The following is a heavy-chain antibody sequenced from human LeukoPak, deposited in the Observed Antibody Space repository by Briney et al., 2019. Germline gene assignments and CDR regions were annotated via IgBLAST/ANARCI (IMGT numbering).Heavy chain of an antibody. Sequence: SETLSLTCTVSGGSISSYYWSWIRQPPGKGLEWIGYIYYSGSTNYNPSLKSRVTITVDTSKNQFSLKLSSVTAADTAVYYCARGDTADAFDIWGQGTMVTVSS. J-gene: IGHJ3*02. CDR1: GGSISSYY. CDR3: ARGDTADAFDI. D-gene: IGHD5-18*01. V-gene: IGHV4-59*01. CDR2: IYYSGST.